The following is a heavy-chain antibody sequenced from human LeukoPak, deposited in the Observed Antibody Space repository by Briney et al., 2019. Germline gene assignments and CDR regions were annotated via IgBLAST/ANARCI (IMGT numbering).Heavy chain of an antibody. CDR3: ARLGGYGYFDY. CDR1: GGSISSYY. J-gene: IGHJ4*02. D-gene: IGHD5-12*01. Sequence: SETLSLTCTVSGGSISSYYWSWIRQPPGKGLEWIGYIYYSGSTNYNPSLKSRVTISVDTSKSQFSLKLRSVTAADTAVYYCARLGGYGYFDYWGQGTLVTVSS. CDR2: IYYSGST. V-gene: IGHV4-59*01.